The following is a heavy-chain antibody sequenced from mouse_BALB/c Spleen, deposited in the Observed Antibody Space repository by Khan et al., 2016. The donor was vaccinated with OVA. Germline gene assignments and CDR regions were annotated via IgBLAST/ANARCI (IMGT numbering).Heavy chain of an antibody. V-gene: IGHV1-7*01. J-gene: IGHJ2*01. Sequence: VQLQQSGTELAKPGASVKMSCKASGYTFTNYWMHWVKQRPGQGLEWIGYINPTSGYTDYNEKFKDKATLSADKSSSTAYMQMSILTSEDSAVYYCARDRIDYWGQGTTLTVSS. CDR1: GYTFTNYW. CDR3: ARDRIDY. CDR2: INPTSGYT.